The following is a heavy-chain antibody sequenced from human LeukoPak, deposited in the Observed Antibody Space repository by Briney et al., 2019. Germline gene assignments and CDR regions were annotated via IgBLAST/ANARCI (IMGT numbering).Heavy chain of an antibody. V-gene: IGHV4-39*01. CDR3: ARHTRYCSGGSCYSYAFDV. D-gene: IGHD2-15*01. J-gene: IGHJ3*01. CDR1: GGSISSSSYY. Sequence: SSETLSLTCTVSGGSISSSSYYWGWIRQPPGKGLEWIGTIYYSGSTYYNPSLKSRVTISVDTSKNQFSLKLSSVTAADTAVYYCARHTRYCSGGSCYSYAFDVWGQGTMVTVSS. CDR2: IYYSGST.